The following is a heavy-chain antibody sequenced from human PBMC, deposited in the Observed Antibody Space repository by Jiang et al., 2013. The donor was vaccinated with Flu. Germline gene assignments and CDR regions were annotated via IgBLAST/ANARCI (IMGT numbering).Heavy chain of an antibody. CDR3: ARRHHEIQLWPWSKGFDY. Sequence: SLKSRVTISVDTSKNQXSLKLSSVTAADTAVYYCARRHHEIQLWPWSKGFDYWGQGTLVTVSS. J-gene: IGHJ4*02. D-gene: IGHD5-18*01. V-gene: IGHV4-39*01.